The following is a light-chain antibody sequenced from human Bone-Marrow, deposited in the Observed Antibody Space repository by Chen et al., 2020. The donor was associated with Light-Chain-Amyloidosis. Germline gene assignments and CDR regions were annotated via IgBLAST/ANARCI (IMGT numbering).Light chain of an antibody. CDR2: DNT. CDR1: SSNIGNNY. V-gene: IGLV1-51*01. Sequence: SVLTQPPSVSAAPGQKVTISCSGSSSNIGNNYVSWYQQVPGTAPKLLIYDNTKRPSEIPDRFTGSKSGTSATLDITGVQTGEEAAYYCATWDNSLSALVMCGGGTKLPVV. J-gene: IGLJ3*02. CDR3: ATWDNSLSALVM.